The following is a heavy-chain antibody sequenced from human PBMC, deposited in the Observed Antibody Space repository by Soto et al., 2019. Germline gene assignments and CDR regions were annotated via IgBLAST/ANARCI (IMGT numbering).Heavy chain of an antibody. CDR3: AKDSRWFGDWHYYYGMDV. D-gene: IGHD3-10*01. CDR1: GFTFSSYA. J-gene: IGHJ6*02. CDR2: ISGSGGST. V-gene: IGHV3-23*01. Sequence: HPGGSLRLSCAASGFTFSSYAMSWVRQAPGKGLEWVSAISGSGGSTYYADSVKGRFTISRDNSKNTLYLQMNSLRAEDTAVYYCAKDSRWFGDWHYYYGMDVWGQGTTVTVAS.